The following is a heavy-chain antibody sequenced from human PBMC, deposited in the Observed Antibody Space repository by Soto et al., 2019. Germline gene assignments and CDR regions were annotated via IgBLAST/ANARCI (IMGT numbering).Heavy chain of an antibody. Sequence: QVQLVQSGAEVKKPGASVKVSCKASGYTFTSYAMHWVRQAPGQRLEWMGWINAGNGNTKYSQKFQGRVTITRDTSASTAYMELSSLRSEDTAVYYCARCYYGSGSYYRRYYYYGMDVW. D-gene: IGHD3-10*01. CDR1: GYTFTSYA. CDR2: INAGNGNT. J-gene: IGHJ6*01. V-gene: IGHV1-3*01. CDR3: ARCYYGSGSYYRRYYYYGMDV.